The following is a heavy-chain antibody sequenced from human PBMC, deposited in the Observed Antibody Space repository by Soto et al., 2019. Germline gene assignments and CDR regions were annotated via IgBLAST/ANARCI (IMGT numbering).Heavy chain of an antibody. J-gene: IGHJ3*02. D-gene: IGHD4-17*01. V-gene: IGHV3-33*01. CDR3: ARDRNGDRADFVIFDI. CDR1: GFTFSSYG. CDR2: IWYDGSNK. Sequence: QVQLVESGGGVVQPGRSLRLSCAASGFTFSSYGMHWVRQAPGKGLEWVAVIWYDGSNKYYADSVKGRFTISRDNSKNTLYLQMNSLRAEDTAVYYCARDRNGDRADFVIFDIWGQGTMVTVSS.